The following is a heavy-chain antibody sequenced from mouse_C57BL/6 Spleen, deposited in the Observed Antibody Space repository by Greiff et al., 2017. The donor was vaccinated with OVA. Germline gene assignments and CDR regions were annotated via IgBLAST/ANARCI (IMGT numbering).Heavy chain of an antibody. CDR2: IFPGSGST. D-gene: IGHD1-1*01. V-gene: IGHV1-75*01. J-gene: IGHJ3*01. CDR3: ARTDYGREAWFAY. Sequence: QVQLQQSGPELVKPGASVKISCKASGYTFTDYYINWVKQRPGQGLEWIGWIFPGSGSTYYNEKFKGKATLTVDKSSSTAYMLLSSLTSEDSAVYFGARTDYGREAWFAYWGQGTLVTVSA. CDR1: GYTFTDYY.